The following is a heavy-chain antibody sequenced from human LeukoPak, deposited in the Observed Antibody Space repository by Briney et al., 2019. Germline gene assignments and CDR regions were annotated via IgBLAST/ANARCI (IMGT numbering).Heavy chain of an antibody. CDR3: TTSEDSVVVPAADPFDY. Sequence: GGSLRLSCAASGFTFSDAWMSWVREAPGKGPEWVGRIKSKADGGTTDYAAPVKGRFTISRDDSKNTLYLQMNSLKTEDTAVYYCTTSEDSVVVPAADPFDYWGQGTLVTVSS. V-gene: IGHV3-15*01. CDR1: GFTFSDAW. J-gene: IGHJ4*02. D-gene: IGHD2-2*01. CDR2: IKSKADGGTT.